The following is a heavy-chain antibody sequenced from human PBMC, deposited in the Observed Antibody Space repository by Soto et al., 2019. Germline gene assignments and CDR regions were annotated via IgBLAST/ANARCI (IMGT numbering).Heavy chain of an antibody. Sequence: SGPTLVNPTQTLTLTCTFPGFSLSTSGMCVSWIRQPPGKALEWLALIDWDDDKYYSTSLKTRLTISKDTYKNQVVLTMTNMDPVDTATYYCARTVRYCVYVPYYYYTIHFWDQAPTLTLS. CDR1: GFSLSTSGMC. D-gene: IGHD2-15*01. V-gene: IGHV2-70*01. CDR3: ARTVRYCVYVPYYYYTIHF. J-gene: IGHJ6*02. CDR2: IDWDDDK.